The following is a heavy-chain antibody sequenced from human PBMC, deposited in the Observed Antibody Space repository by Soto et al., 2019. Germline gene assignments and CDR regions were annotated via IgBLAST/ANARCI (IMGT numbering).Heavy chain of an antibody. CDR1: GFTVSSKY. CDR2: IYGGGTT. CDR3: VQTTGWPGFDF. Sequence: EVQLVESGGGLIQPGGSLRLSCAASGFTVSSKYMTWVRQAPGKGLEWVSVIYGGGTTYYADSVKGRFTISRDNSKTTLYLQMNSLRVEDTAVYYCVQTTGWPGFDFWGQGTLVTVSS. D-gene: IGHD6-19*01. V-gene: IGHV3-53*01. J-gene: IGHJ4*02.